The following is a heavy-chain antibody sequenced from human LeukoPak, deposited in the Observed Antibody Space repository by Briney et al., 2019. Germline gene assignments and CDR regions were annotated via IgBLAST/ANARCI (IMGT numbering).Heavy chain of an antibody. CDR2: INGGSGNT. J-gene: IGHJ4*02. CDR1: GYTFTGYA. D-gene: IGHD2-2*01. Sequence: ASVKVSCKASGYTFTGYALHWVRQAPGQRLEWMGWINGGSGNTKYSPSFQGRVTITRDTSASTAYMELSSLRSEDTAVYYCARDWGYQLIAYWGQGTLVTVSS. CDR3: ARDWGYQLIAY. V-gene: IGHV1-3*01.